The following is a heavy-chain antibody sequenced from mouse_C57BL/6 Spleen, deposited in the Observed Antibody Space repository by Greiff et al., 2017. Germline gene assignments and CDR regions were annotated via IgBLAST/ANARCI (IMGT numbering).Heavy chain of an antibody. Sequence: QVNVKQSGPGLVQPSQSLSITCTVSGFSLTSYGVHWVRQSPGKGLEWLGVIWRGGSTDYNAAFMSRLSITKDNSKSQVFFKMNSLQADDTAIYYCARAYYSNYVGMDYCGQGTSVTVSS. V-gene: IGHV2-5*01. CDR2: IWRGGST. J-gene: IGHJ4*01. CDR3: ARAYYSNYVGMDY. D-gene: IGHD2-5*01. CDR1: GFSLTSYG.